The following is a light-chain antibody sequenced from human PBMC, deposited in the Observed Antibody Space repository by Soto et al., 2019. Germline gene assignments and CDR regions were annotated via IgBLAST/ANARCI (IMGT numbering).Light chain of an antibody. CDR1: QSISFW. CDR2: DAS. CDR3: QQYNSFAPYS. V-gene: IGKV1-5*01. J-gene: IGKJ2*03. Sequence: DIQMTQSPSTLSASVGDRVTITCRSSQSISFWLAWYQQKPGQAPKLLIYDASTLYSGFPSRFSGSRSGTEFTLTISSLQPDDFGSYYCQQYNSFAPYSFGQGTKLEI.